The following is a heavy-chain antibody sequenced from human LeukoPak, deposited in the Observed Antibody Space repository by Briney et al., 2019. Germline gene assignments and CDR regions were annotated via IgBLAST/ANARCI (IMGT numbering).Heavy chain of an antibody. CDR2: INYSGNT. D-gene: IGHD3-16*01. CDR1: GVSISRSSFY. CDR3: ARQGPGSTTDDYFYAMDV. J-gene: IGHJ6*02. Sequence: PSETLSLTCTVSGVSISRSSFYWGWLRQPPGKGLEWNGSINYSGNTYNYPSLNSTITVALDTSKIRFSLNLSSVTAADTALYYCARQGPGSTTDDYFYAMDVWGQGTTVTVSS. V-gene: IGHV4-39*01.